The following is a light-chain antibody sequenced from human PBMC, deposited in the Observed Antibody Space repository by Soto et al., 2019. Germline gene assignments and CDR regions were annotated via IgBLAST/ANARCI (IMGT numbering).Light chain of an antibody. V-gene: IGLV1-47*01. CDR1: SSNIGNHY. J-gene: IGLJ2*01. CDR2: RNN. Sequence: QSVLTQPPSASGTPGQRVTISCSGGSSNIGNHYVYWYQLLPGTAPKLLIYRNNQRPSGVPDRFSGSKSGTSASLAISGLRSEDEADYYSAVWDDSLSGLFGGGTKLTVL. CDR3: AVWDDSLSGL.